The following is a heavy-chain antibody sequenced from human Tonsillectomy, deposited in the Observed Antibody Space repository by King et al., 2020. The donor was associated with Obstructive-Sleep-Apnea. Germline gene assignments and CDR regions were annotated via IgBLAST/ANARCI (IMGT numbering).Heavy chain of an antibody. CDR1: GGSISSYY. V-gene: IGHV4-59*08. CDR2: IYYSGST. D-gene: IGHD5-18*01. Sequence: VQLQESGPGLVKPSETLFLTCTVSGGSISSYYWSWIRQPPGKGLEWIGYIYYSGSTNYNPSLKSRVTISVDTSKNQFSLKLSSVTAADTAVYYCARLRGYSYGCDAFDIWGQGTMVTVSS. CDR3: ARLRGYSYGCDAFDI. J-gene: IGHJ3*02.